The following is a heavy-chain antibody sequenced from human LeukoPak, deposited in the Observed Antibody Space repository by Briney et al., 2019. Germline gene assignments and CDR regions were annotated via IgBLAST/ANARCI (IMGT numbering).Heavy chain of an antibody. Sequence: SVKVSCKASGGTFSSYAISWVRQAPGQGLEWMGRIIPILGIANYAQKFQGRVTITADKSTSTAYMELSSPRSEDTAVYYCAREDCSSTSCYRRAFDIWGQGTMVTVSS. CDR2: IIPILGIA. CDR3: AREDCSSTSCYRRAFDI. D-gene: IGHD2-2*01. V-gene: IGHV1-69*04. CDR1: GGTFSSYA. J-gene: IGHJ3*02.